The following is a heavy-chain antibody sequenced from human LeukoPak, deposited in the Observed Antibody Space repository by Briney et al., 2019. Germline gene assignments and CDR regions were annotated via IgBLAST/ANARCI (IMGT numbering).Heavy chain of an antibody. CDR2: MSYDGNNS. CDR1: GLTFLNYA. Sequence: PGGSLRLSCVASGLTFLNYAVHWVRQAPGKGLEGGAVMSYDGNNSYYADSVKGRFTLSRDNSKNTLYLQMNSLRPEDTAVYYCAREWGAAADYWGQGTLVTVSS. D-gene: IGHD6-13*01. J-gene: IGHJ4*02. V-gene: IGHV3-30*04. CDR3: AREWGAAADY.